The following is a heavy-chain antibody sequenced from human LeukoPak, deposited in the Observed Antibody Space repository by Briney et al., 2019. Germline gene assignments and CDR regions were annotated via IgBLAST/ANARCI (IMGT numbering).Heavy chain of an antibody. CDR2: INHSGST. CDR1: GGSISSSSYY. Sequence: SETLSLTCTVSGGSISSSSYYWRWIRQPPGKGLEWIGEINHSGSTNYNPSLKSRVTISVDTSKNQFSLKLSSVTAADTAVYYCARRQYCSGGSCYFYWGQGTLVTVSS. J-gene: IGHJ4*02. V-gene: IGHV4-61*05. CDR3: ARRQYCSGGSCYFY. D-gene: IGHD2-15*01.